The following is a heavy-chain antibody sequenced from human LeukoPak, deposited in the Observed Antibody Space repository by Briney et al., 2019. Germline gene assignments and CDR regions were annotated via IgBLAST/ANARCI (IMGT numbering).Heavy chain of an antibody. CDR2: INPKSGGK. V-gene: IGHV1-2*02. J-gene: IGHJ4*02. CDR1: GYTFTDFY. Sequence: ASVKVSCKASGYTFTDFYVHWVRQAPGQGLEWMGWINPKSGGKNYAQKFQGRVTMTRDTTIRTAYMELSTLRSDDTAVYYCARGSHSGGPIPNFDYWGQGTLVTVSS. D-gene: IGHD3-16*01. CDR3: ARGSHSGGPIPNFDY.